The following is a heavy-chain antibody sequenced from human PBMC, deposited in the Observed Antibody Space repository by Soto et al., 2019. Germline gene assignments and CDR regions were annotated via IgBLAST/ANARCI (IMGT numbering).Heavy chain of an antibody. CDR3: ARVSVRSIAAAGNYYFDY. CDR1: GGTFSSYA. V-gene: IGHV1-69*01. CDR2: IIPIFGTA. J-gene: IGHJ4*02. D-gene: IGHD6-13*01. Sequence: QVQLVQSGAEVKKPGSSVKVSCKASGGTFSSYAISWVRQAPGQGLEWMGGIIPIFGTANYAQKFQGRVTITADESTSTDYMELSRLRSEDTAVYYCARVSVRSIAAAGNYYFDYWGQGTLVTVSS.